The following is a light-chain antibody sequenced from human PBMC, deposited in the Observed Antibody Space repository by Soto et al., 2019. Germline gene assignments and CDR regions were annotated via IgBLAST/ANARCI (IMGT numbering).Light chain of an antibody. CDR3: TSWTTSTTMI. CDR2: DVN. CDR1: SSDIGSYNF. V-gene: IGLV2-14*03. Sequence: QSALTQPASVSGSPGQSMTISCTGTSSDIGSYNFVSWYQQHPGKAPKLMLYDVNIRPSGVSNRFSGSKSGNTASLTISELQAEDEADYYCTSWTTSTTMIFGGGTKVSVL. J-gene: IGLJ2*01.